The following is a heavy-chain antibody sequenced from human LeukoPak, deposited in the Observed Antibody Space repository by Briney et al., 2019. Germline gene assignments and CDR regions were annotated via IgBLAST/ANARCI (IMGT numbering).Heavy chain of an antibody. Sequence: ASVTVSCKASGYTFTGYYMHWVRQAPGRELEWMGWINPNSGGTNYAQKLQGRVTMTRDTSISTAYMELSRLRSDDTAVYYCARDKGIAGSNWFDPWGQGTLVTVSS. CDR2: INPNSGGT. V-gene: IGHV1-2*02. D-gene: IGHD6-13*01. J-gene: IGHJ5*02. CDR3: ARDKGIAGSNWFDP. CDR1: GYTFTGYY.